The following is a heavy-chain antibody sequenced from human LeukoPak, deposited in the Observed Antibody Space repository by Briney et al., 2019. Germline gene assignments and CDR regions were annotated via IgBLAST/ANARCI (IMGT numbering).Heavy chain of an antibody. J-gene: IGHJ4*02. Sequence: PSETLSLTCTVSGGSISGYYWSWIRQPPGKGLEWIGYIYYSGSTNYNPSLKSRVTISVDTSKNQFSLKLSSVTAADTAVYYCARHMAGAARQFDYWGQGTLVTVSS. CDR3: ARHMAGAARQFDY. CDR2: IYYSGST. CDR1: GGSISGYY. D-gene: IGHD6-6*01. V-gene: IGHV4-59*08.